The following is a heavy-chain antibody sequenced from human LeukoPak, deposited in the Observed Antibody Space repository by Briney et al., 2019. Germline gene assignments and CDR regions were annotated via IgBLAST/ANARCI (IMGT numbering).Heavy chain of an antibody. CDR1: GYTFTSYA. Sequence: ASVKVSCKASGYTFTSYAMHWVRQAPGQRLEWMGWINAGNGNTKYSQKFQGRVTITRDTSASTAYMELRSLRSDDTAVYYCARDTPYSGSFLDWGQGTLVTVSS. V-gene: IGHV1-3*01. D-gene: IGHD1-26*01. J-gene: IGHJ4*02. CDR3: ARDTPYSGSFLD. CDR2: INAGNGNT.